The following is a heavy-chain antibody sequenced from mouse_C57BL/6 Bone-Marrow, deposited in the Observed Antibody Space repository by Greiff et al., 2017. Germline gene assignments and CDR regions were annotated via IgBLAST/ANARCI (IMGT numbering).Heavy chain of an antibody. D-gene: IGHD2-1*01. J-gene: IGHJ1*03. Sequence: QVQLQQSGAELARPGASVKLSCKASGYTFTRYGMSWVKQRTGQGLEWIGEIYPRSGNTYYNEKFKGKATLTADKSSSTAYMELRSLTSEDSAVYFCVYYGNYNWYFDVWGTGTTVTVSS. CDR1: GYTFTRYG. V-gene: IGHV1-81*01. CDR2: IYPRSGNT. CDR3: VYYGNYNWYFDV.